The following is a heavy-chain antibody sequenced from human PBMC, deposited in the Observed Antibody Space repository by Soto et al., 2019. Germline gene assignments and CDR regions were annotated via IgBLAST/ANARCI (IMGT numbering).Heavy chain of an antibody. J-gene: IGHJ3*02. V-gene: IGHV3-43*02. CDR3: AKLGPWSSLDAFDI. CDR1: GFTFDDYA. D-gene: IGHD6-6*01. Sequence: GGSLRLSCAASGFTFDDYAMHWVRQAPGKGLEWVSLISGDGGSTNYANSVKGRFTITRDNSKNTLYLQMNSLITEDAAFYYCAKLGPWSSLDAFDIWGQGTMVTVSS. CDR2: ISGDGGST.